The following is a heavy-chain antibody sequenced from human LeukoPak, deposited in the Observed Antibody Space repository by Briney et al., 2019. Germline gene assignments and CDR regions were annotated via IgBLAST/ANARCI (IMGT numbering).Heavy chain of an antibody. Sequence: EASVKVSFKASGGTFIIYTISWVRQAPGQGLEWMGRIIPILGIANYAQKFQGRVTITADKSTSASFMQLSSLSPEDTAFYYCASHSDCSGGSYYYYSYYYGMDVWGQGTTVTVSS. D-gene: IGHD2-15*01. CDR1: GGTFIIYT. CDR3: ASHSDCSGGSYYYYSYYYGMDV. V-gene: IGHV1-69*02. CDR2: IIPILGIA. J-gene: IGHJ6*02.